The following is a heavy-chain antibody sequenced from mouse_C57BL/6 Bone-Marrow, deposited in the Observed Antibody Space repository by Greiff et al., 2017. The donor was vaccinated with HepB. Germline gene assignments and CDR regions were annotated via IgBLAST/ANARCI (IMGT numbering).Heavy chain of an antibody. D-gene: IGHD1-1*01. Sequence: QVQLQQPGAELVKPGASVKLSCKASGYTFTSYWMHWVQQRPGQGLEWIGMIHPNSGSTNYNEKFKSKATLTVDKSSSTAYMQLSSLTSEDSAVYYCAGGITTVVATSDYFDYWGQGTTLTVSS. J-gene: IGHJ2*01. CDR1: GYTFTSYW. CDR3: AGGITTVVATSDYFDY. V-gene: IGHV1-64*01. CDR2: IHPNSGST.